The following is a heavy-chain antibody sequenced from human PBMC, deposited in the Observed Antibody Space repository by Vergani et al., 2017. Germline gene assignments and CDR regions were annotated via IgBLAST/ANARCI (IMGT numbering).Heavy chain of an antibody. J-gene: IGHJ4*02. CDR1: GYSLTELT. D-gene: IGHD3-22*01. CDR2: FDPEHGEV. CDR3: AIGTDYYDSSGYYLDY. Sequence: QVQLVQPGSEVRKPGASVKVSCQVSGYSLTELTIHWVRQAPGKGLEWMVGFDPEHGEVTFAHHIQGRVTMTEDRSTDTAYMELSSLRPEDTALYYCAIGTDYYDSSGYYLDYWGQGTLVTVSS. V-gene: IGHV1-24*01.